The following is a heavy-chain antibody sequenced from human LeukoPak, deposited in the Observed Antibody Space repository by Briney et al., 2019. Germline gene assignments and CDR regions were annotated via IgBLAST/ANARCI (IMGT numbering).Heavy chain of an antibody. CDR2: ISWNSGSI. CDR3: AKDKAPLCSSSQGFDY. Sequence: GRSLRLSCAASGFTFDDYAMHWVRQAPGKGLEWVSGISWNSGSIGYADSVKGRFTISRDNAKNPLYLQMNSLRAEDTALYYCAKDKAPLCSSSQGFDYWGQGTLVTVSS. V-gene: IGHV3-9*01. D-gene: IGHD6-6*01. CDR1: GFTFDDYA. J-gene: IGHJ4*02.